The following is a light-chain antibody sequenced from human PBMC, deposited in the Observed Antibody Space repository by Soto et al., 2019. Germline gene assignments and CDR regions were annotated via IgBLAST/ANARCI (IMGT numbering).Light chain of an antibody. V-gene: IGLV2-14*03. CDR3: SSYESSMTNV. Sequence: QSALTQPASVSGSPGQSITISCTGTSSDVGGYNAFSWYQHHPGKAPNLILYDVGARPSVVSYRFYGSTSSNTSSLTISGLPAADEADYCCSSYESSMTNVFGSGTKVTVL. J-gene: IGLJ1*01. CDR2: DVG. CDR1: SSDVGGYNA.